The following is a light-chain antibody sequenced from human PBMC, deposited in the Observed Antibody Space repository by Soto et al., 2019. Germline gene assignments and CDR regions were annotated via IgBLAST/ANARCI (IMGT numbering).Light chain of an antibody. CDR2: DAS. CDR1: ESVSNW. CDR3: QQYHGDPYS. Sequence: DVQMTQSPSTVSASVGDRVTITCRASESVSNWLAWYQQKPGKAPKLLIYDASSLESGVPSRFSGRGSGSEFTLSISSVQPDDFATFYCQQYHGDPYSFGQGTKLEIK. V-gene: IGKV1-5*01. J-gene: IGKJ2*03.